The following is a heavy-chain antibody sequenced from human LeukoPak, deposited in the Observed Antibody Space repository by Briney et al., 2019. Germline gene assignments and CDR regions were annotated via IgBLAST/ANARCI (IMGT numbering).Heavy chain of an antibody. D-gene: IGHD3-16*01. CDR3: ARGWGFWFDP. V-gene: IGHV4-34*01. J-gene: IGHJ5*02. CDR1: GVSFSGYY. CDR2: INHSGST. Sequence: PSETLSLTCAVYGVSFSGYYWSWIRQPPGKGLEWIGEINHSGSTNYNPSLKSRVTISVDTSKNQFSLKLSSVTAADTAVYYCARGWGFWFDPWGQGTLVTVSS.